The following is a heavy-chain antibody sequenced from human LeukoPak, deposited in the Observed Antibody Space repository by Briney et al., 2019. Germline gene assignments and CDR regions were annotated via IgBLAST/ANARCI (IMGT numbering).Heavy chain of an antibody. Sequence: PGGSLRLSCAASGFTVSSNYMSWVRQAPGKGLEWVSYISIISDTIYYADSVKGRFTISRDNSKNTLYLQMNSLRAEDTAVYYCARVFTKHYSHDAFDIWGQGTMVTVSS. CDR1: GFTVSSNY. V-gene: IGHV3-48*01. D-gene: IGHD4-11*01. CDR3: ARVFTKHYSHDAFDI. CDR2: ISIISDTI. J-gene: IGHJ3*02.